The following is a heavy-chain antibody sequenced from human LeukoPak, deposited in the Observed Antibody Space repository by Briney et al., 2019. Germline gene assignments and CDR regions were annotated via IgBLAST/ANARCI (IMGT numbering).Heavy chain of an antibody. CDR1: GYSFPTYG. D-gene: IGHD3-22*01. J-gene: IGHJ4*02. CDR3: TRDKNRYDNSDPKYYFDY. CDR2: ISGYNGYT. Sequence: ASVKVSCKASGYSFPTYGISWVRQAPGQGLEWMGWISGYNGYTDYPQKFQGRVTMTTDTSTSTAYMELRGLRSDDKAVYYCTRDKNRYDNSDPKYYFDYWGQGTLVTVSS. V-gene: IGHV1-18*01.